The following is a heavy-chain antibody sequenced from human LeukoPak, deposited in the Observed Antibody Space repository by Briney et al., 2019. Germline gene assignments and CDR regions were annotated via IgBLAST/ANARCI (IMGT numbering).Heavy chain of an antibody. D-gene: IGHD3-10*02. V-gene: IGHV3-11*04. J-gene: IGHJ6*04. Sequence: GGSLRLSCAASGFTFSDYYMNWIRQAPGKGLEWVSYISSSGNIIYYADSVKGRFAISRDNAKNSLYLQMNSLRAEDTAVYYCAELGITMIGGVWGKGTTVTISS. CDR3: AELGITMIGGV. CDR2: ISSSGNII. CDR1: GFTFSDYY.